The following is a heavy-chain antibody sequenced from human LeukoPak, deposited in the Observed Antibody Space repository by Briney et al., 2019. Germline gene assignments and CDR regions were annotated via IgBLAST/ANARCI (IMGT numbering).Heavy chain of an antibody. CDR2: IIPLFGTA. J-gene: IGHJ4*03. CDR1: GNSISKFA. V-gene: IGHV1-69*13. CDR3: TTRSCGAGACSSSFYYYYGLHF. D-gene: IGHD3-16*01. Sequence: SVKVSCKAPGNSISKFAVSWVRQAPGQGLEWMGGIIPLFGTADYPQKFQGRVTITADESTSTTYMELSSLKSEDTATYYCTTRSCGAGACSSSFYYYYGLHFWGQGTPVFVSS.